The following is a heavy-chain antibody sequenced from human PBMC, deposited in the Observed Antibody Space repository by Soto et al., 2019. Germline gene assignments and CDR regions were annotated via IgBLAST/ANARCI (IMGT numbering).Heavy chain of an antibody. J-gene: IGHJ4*02. V-gene: IGHV3-30-3*01. D-gene: IGHD6-13*01. CDR2: ISYDANNK. Sequence: QVELVESGGGVVQPGGSLRLSCAASGFTYSSYAMHWVRQAPGKGLEWVAIISYDANNKYYADSVKGRFTISRDNSKNTLYLQMNSLRADDTAVYYCARGYSSSSAAFDYWGQGTLVTVSS. CDR3: ARGYSSSSAAFDY. CDR1: GFTYSSYA.